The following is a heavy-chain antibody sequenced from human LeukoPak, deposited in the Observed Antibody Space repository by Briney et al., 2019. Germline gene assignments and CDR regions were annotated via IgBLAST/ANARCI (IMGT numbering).Heavy chain of an antibody. CDR3: TRFVPYLDY. D-gene: IGHD3-16*01. CDR2: IRSKTYGKTT. J-gene: IGHJ4*02. V-gene: IGHV3-49*04. CDR1: GFTFGDHA. Sequence: GRSLRLSCTASGFTFGDHAMSWVRQAPGKGLEWVGFIRSKTYGKTTEYAASVKGRFTISRDDSKNIAYLQMNSLKIEDTAIYYCTRFVPYLDYWGQGTLVTVSS.